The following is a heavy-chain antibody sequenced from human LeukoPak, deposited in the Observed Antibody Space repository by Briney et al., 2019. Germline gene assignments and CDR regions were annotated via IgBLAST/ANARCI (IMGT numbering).Heavy chain of an antibody. CDR1: GYTFTSYY. D-gene: IGHD3-9*01. J-gene: IGHJ4*02. CDR3: SRGEYDILTGSIAPPGY. V-gene: IGHV1-46*01. Sequence: ASVKVSCKASGYTFTSYYMHWVRQAPGQGLEWMGIINPSGGSTSYAQKFQGRVTMTRDTSTSTVYMELSSLRSEDTAVYYCSRGEYDILTGSIAPPGYWGQGTLVTVSS. CDR2: INPSGGST.